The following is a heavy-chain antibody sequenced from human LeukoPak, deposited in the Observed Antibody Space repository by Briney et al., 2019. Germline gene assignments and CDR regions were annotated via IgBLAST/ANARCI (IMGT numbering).Heavy chain of an antibody. Sequence: SVKVSCKASGGTFSSYAISWVRQAPGQGLEWMGGIIPIFGTANYAQKFQGRVTITADKSTSTAYMELSSLRSEDTAVYYCARGATGIVVVVAATDAFDIWGQGTMVTVSS. CDR3: ARGATGIVVVVAATDAFDI. CDR2: IIPIFGTA. J-gene: IGHJ3*02. D-gene: IGHD2-15*01. V-gene: IGHV1-69*06. CDR1: GGTFSSYA.